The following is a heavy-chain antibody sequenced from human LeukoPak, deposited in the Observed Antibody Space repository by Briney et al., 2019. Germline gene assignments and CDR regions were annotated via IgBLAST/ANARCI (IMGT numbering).Heavy chain of an antibody. D-gene: IGHD3-22*01. J-gene: IGHJ3*02. V-gene: IGHV3-21*01. CDR2: ISSSSSYI. Sequence: GGSLRLSCATSGFTFSSYWMSWVRQAPGKGLEWVSSISSSSSYIYYADSVKGRFTISRDNAKNSLYLQMNSLRAEDTAVYYCARVEGYYDSSGYFDAFDIWGQGTMVTVSS. CDR1: GFTFSSYW. CDR3: ARVEGYYDSSGYFDAFDI.